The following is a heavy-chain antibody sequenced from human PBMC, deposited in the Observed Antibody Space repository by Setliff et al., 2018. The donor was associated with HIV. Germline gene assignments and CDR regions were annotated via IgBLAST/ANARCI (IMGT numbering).Heavy chain of an antibody. Sequence: PSETLSLTCNVSGGSINSRTHYWGWMRQPPGKGLEWIGSIFYSGINYYNPSLEGRITLSIDLSRNQFSLKLTSVTAADSALYFCVRQSGSFWYVDPWGQGTLVTVSS. CDR1: GGSINSRTHY. J-gene: IGHJ5*02. D-gene: IGHD1-26*01. CDR2: IFYSGIN. V-gene: IGHV4-39*01. CDR3: VRQSGSFWYVDP.